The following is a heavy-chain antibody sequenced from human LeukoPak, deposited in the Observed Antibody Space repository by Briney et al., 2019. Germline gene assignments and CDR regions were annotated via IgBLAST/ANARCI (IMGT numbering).Heavy chain of an antibody. D-gene: IGHD2-2*02. CDR1: GYTFTGYY. CDR3: ARDRLPAAIRQGYNWFDP. J-gene: IGHJ5*02. Sequence: GASVKVSCKASGYTFTGYYMHWVRQAPGQGLEWMGWINPNSGGTNYAQKFQGRVTMTRDTSISTAYMELSRLRSDDTAVYYCARDRLPAAIRQGYNWFDPWGQGTLVTVSS. CDR2: INPNSGGT. V-gene: IGHV1-2*02.